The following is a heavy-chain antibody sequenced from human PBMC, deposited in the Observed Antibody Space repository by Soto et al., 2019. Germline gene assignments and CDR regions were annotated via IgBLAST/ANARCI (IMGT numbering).Heavy chain of an antibody. D-gene: IGHD2-21*01. J-gene: IGHJ5*02. CDR2: IDPKNGDT. V-gene: IGHV1-2*02. CDR3: PRRRLLDYIRWCFDP. Sequence: ASVKVSCKASGYTFTENQIQWLRPAPGQQLQGLGRIDPKNGDTTLDPTFQGRVTMTRDTSNNTAYLELTRLTSDDTAIYYSPRRRLLDYIRWCFDPWGLGTLVTVSS. CDR1: GYTFTENQ.